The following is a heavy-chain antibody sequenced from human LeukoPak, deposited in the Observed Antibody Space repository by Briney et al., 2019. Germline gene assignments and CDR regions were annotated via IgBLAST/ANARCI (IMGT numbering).Heavy chain of an antibody. D-gene: IGHD3-10*02. V-gene: IGHV3-48*03. CDR2: ISSSGSTI. CDR3: AELGITMIGGV. J-gene: IGHJ6*04. CDR1: GFTFSSYE. Sequence: GGSLRLSCAASGFTFSSYEMNWVRQAPGKGLEGVSYISSSGSTIYYADSVKGRFTISRNNAKNSLYLQMNSLRAEDTAVYYCAELGITMIGGVWGKGTTVTISS.